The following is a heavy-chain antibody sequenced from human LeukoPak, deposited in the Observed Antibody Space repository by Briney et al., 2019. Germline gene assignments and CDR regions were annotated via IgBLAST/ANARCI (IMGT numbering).Heavy chain of an antibody. D-gene: IGHD6-19*01. CDR2: ISGSGSST. J-gene: IGHJ4*02. CDR1: VFTFSSYA. V-gene: IGHV3-23*01. CDR3: AKRAVAGAYFDY. Sequence: GGSLRLSCAASVFTFSSYAMSWVRQAPGKGLEGVSAISGSGSSTYYADSVKGRFTISRDNSKNTLYLQMNSLRAEDTAVYYCAKRAVAGAYFDYWGQGTLVTVSS.